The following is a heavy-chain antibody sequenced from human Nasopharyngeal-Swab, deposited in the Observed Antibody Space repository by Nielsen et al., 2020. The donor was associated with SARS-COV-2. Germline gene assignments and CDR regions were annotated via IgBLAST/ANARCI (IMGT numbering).Heavy chain of an antibody. V-gene: IGHV1-46*01. CDR1: GYSFTSYY. CDR3: ARVMVRGVQGSVRAGPFDP. J-gene: IGHJ5*02. Sequence: ASVKVSCKASGYSFTSYYVHWVRQAPGQGLEWMGIINPSGGSTSYAQKFQGRVTITRDTSASTAYMELSSLRSEDTAVYYCARVMVRGVQGSVRAGPFDPWGQGTLVTVSS. CDR2: INPSGGST. D-gene: IGHD3-10*01.